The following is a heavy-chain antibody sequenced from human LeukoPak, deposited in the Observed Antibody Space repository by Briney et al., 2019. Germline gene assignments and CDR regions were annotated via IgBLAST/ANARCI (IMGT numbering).Heavy chain of an antibody. V-gene: IGHV1-8*03. J-gene: IGHJ4*02. CDR1: GYTFTSYD. D-gene: IGHD2-2*01. CDR3: ARSRRVRYCSNISCYADFFEY. Sequence: ASVKVSCKASGYTFTSYDINWVRQATGQGLEWMGWMNPNSGNTGYAQKFQGRVTITRNTSISTAYMELSSLRSEDTAVCYCARSRRVRYCSNISCYADFFEYWGQGTLVTVSS. CDR2: MNPNSGNT.